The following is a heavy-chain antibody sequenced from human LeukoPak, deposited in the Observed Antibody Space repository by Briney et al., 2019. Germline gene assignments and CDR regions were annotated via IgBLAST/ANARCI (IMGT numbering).Heavy chain of an antibody. V-gene: IGHV3-30*04. D-gene: IGHD3-10*01. CDR3: ARDMVGFDI. CDR2: ISYDGSNK. CDR1: GFTFSSYA. Sequence: GRSLRLSCAASGFTFSSYAMHWVRQAPGKGLEWVAVISYDGSNKYYADSVKGRFTISRDNSKNTLYLQMNSLRAEDTAVYYCARDMVGFDIWGQGTVVTVSS. J-gene: IGHJ3*02.